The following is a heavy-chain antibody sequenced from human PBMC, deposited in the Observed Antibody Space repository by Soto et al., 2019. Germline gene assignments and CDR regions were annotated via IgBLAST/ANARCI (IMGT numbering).Heavy chain of an antibody. D-gene: IGHD3-22*01. CDR1: GGSISSGGYY. CDR2: IYYSGST. Sequence: QVQLQESGPGLVKPSQTLSLTCTVSGGSISSGGYYWSWIRQHPGKGLEWIGYIYYSGSTYYYPCLKSRVTISVDTSKNQSSLKLSSGAAADTAVYYCARAATPDSSGYYFDAFDIWGQVRMVTVSS. J-gene: IGHJ3*02. CDR3: ARAATPDSSGYYFDAFDI. V-gene: IGHV4-31*03.